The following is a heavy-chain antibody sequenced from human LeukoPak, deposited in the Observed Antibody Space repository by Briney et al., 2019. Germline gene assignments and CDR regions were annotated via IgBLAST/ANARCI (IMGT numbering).Heavy chain of an antibody. CDR2: ISSSSSTI. D-gene: IGHD3-3*01. CDR3: AREDFWDSDDPGRNYYYYYMGV. V-gene: IGHV3-48*01. CDR1: GFTFSSYS. J-gene: IGHJ6*03. Sequence: GSLRLSCAASGFTFSSYSMNWVRQAPGKGLEWVSYISSSSSTIYYADSVKGRFTISRDNAKNSLYLQMNSLRAEDTAVYYCAREDFWDSDDPGRNYYYYYMGVWGKGTTVTVSS.